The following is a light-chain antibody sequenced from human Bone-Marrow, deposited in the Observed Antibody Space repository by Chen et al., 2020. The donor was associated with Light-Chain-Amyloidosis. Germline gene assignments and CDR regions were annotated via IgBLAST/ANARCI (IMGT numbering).Light chain of an antibody. CDR3: QVWDRSSDRPV. CDR2: DDS. CDR1: NIGSTS. V-gene: IGLV3-21*02. Sequence: SYVLTQPSSVSVAPGQTATIACGGNNIGSTSVHWYQQTPGPAPLLVVDDDSDRPSGIPERLSGSNSGNTATLTIGMVEAGDEADYYCQVWDRSSDRPVFGGGTKLTVL. J-gene: IGLJ3*02.